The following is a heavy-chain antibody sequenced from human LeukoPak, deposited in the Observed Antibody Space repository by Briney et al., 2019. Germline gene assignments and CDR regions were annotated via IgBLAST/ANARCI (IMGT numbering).Heavy chain of an antibody. CDR1: GFSLSSFA. Sequence: GGSLRLSCAGSGFSLSSFAMTWVRQAPGKGLEWVSSITGGHYPTYNTDSVKGRFTISRDNSKNTLYLQMNSLRADDTAVYYCTKDPNGDYVGAFDPWGQGTLVTVSS. J-gene: IGHJ5*02. V-gene: IGHV3-23*01. CDR2: ITGGHYPT. CDR3: TKDPNGDYVGAFDP. D-gene: IGHD4-17*01.